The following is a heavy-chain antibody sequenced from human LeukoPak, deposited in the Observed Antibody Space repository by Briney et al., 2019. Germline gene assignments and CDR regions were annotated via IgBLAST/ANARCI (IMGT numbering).Heavy chain of an antibody. J-gene: IGHJ5*02. V-gene: IGHV4-34*01. Sequence: SETLSLTCAVYGGSFSGYYWSWIRQPPGKGLEWIGEINHSGSTNYNPSLKSRVTISVDTSKNQFSLKLSSVTAADTAVYYCARRLLWFGESKNWFDPWGQGTLVTVSS. CDR3: ARRLLWFGESKNWFDP. CDR2: INHSGST. CDR1: GGSFSGYY. D-gene: IGHD3-10*01.